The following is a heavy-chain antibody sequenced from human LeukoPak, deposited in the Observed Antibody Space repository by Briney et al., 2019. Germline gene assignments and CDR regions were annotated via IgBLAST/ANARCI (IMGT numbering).Heavy chain of an antibody. CDR2: INPNSLIP. Sequence: ASVKVSCKASGYTLSSYDINWMRQAPGQGLEYMGWINPNSLIPGYAQKFRGRLILTMDTSISTAYMELSGLTSDDTAIYYCARTKRVPTVWFDPWGQGTLVTGSS. V-gene: IGHV1-8*01. CDR1: GYTLSSYD. J-gene: IGHJ5*02. D-gene: IGHD4-17*01. CDR3: ARTKRVPTVWFDP.